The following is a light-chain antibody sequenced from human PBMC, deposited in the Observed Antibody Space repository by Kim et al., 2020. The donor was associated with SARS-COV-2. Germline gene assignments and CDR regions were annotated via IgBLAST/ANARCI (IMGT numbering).Light chain of an antibody. Sequence: SLSPGESATLSCRASQSVTSYLVWYQQKPGQAPRLLIYDASNRATGIPARFSGSGSGTDFTLTISSLEPEDLAVYYCQQRSNWPRTFGQGTKLEI. CDR2: DAS. V-gene: IGKV3-11*01. J-gene: IGKJ2*01. CDR1: QSVTSY. CDR3: QQRSNWPRT.